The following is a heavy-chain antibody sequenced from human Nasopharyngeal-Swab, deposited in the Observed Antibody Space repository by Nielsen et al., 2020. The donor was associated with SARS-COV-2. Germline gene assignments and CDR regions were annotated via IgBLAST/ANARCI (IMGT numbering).Heavy chain of an antibody. CDR3: ARERPEHYFDL. V-gene: IGHV1-3*01. D-gene: IGHD2-21*01. J-gene: IGHJ4*02. Sequence: WVRQAPGQSLEWMGWINGDTGNTKYPEKFQGRVTITRDRSTKTAYTELRSLRSEDTAVYYCARERPEHYFDLWGPGTLVTVSS. CDR2: INGDTGNT.